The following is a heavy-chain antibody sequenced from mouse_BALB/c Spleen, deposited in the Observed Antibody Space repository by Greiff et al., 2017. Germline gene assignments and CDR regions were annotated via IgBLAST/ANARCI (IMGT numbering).Heavy chain of an antibody. CDR2: ISSGGSYT. V-gene: IGHV5-9-4*01. CDR1: GFTFSSYA. D-gene: IGHD2-4*01. Sequence: EVKLMESGGGLVKPGGSLKLSCAASGFTFSSYAMSWVRQSPEKRLEWVAEISSGGSYTYYPDTVTGRFTISRDNAKNTLYLEMSSLRSEDAAMYYCARIYYDYEFYAMDYWGQGTSVTVSS. J-gene: IGHJ4*01. CDR3: ARIYYDYEFYAMDY.